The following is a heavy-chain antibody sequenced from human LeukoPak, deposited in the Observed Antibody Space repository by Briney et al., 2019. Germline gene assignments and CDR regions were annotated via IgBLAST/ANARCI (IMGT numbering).Heavy chain of an antibody. J-gene: IGHJ5*02. CDR1: GFTCSRYS. V-gene: IGHV3-21*01. CDR2: ISSSSSYI. Sequence: GGSLRLSCAASGFTCSRYSMNWVRQAPGKGLEWVSSISSSSSYIYYADSVKGRFTISRDNAKNSLYLQMNSLRAEDTAVYYCARARYSSGSDPWGQGTLVTVSS. CDR3: ARARYSSGSDP. D-gene: IGHD6-19*01.